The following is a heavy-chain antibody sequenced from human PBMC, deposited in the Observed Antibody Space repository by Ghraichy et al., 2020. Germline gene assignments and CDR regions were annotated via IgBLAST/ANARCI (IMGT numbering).Heavy chain of an antibody. CDR2: ISGSGGTT. J-gene: IGHJ4*02. D-gene: IGHD4-17*01. CDR3: AKSAYGDYYFDY. V-gene: IGHV3-23*01. CDR1: GFTFSSHA. Sequence: GSLRLSCAASGFTFSSHALSWVRQAPGRGLERVSGISGSGGTTYYADSVKGRFTISRDNSKNTLYLQMNSLRAEDTAVYYCAKSAYGDYYFDYWGQGIVVTASS.